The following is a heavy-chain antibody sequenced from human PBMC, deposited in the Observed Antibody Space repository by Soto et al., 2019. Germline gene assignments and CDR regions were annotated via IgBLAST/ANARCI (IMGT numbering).Heavy chain of an antibody. D-gene: IGHD3-22*01. CDR1: GASISRYY. J-gene: IGHJ5*02. CDR2: LYNTGST. V-gene: IGHV4-59*01. Sequence: PSETLSLTCTVSGASISRYYWSWIRQSPGKGLEWIGYLYNTGSTIYNPSLKSRVTISVDTSKNQFSLKMNSVTAADTAVYYCARDYLDSSDYTTNWFDPWGQGTLVTVSS. CDR3: ARDYLDSSDYTTNWFDP.